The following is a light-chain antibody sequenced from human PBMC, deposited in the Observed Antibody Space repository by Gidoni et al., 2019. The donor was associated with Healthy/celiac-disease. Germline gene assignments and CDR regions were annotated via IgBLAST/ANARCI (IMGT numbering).Light chain of an antibody. Sequence: AIRITQSPSSLSASTGDRVTITCRASQGISSYLAWYQQKPGKAPKLLIYAASTLQSGVPSRFSGSGSGTYFTLTISCLQSEDFATYYCQQYYSYPLVFGPGTKVDIK. J-gene: IGKJ3*01. CDR3: QQYYSYPLV. V-gene: IGKV1-8*01. CDR1: QGISSY. CDR2: AAS.